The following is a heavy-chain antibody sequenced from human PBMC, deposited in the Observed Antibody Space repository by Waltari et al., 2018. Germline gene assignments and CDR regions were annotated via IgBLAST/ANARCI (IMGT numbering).Heavy chain of an antibody. CDR2: IWYDGSNK. V-gene: IGHV3-33*01. D-gene: IGHD6-13*01. J-gene: IGHJ6*03. CDR3: ARSPYSSSWYQDYYYYYMDV. CDR1: GFTFSSYG. Sequence: GGVVQPGRSLRLSCAASGFTFSSYGMHWVRQAPGKGLQWVAVIWYDGSNKYYADSVKGRFTISRDNSKNTLYRQMNSLRAEDTAVYYCARSPYSSSWYQDYYYYYMDVWGKGTTVTVSS.